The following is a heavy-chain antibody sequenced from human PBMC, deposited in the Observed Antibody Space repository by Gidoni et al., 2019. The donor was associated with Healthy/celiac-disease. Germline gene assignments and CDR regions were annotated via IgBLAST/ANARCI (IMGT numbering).Heavy chain of an antibody. CDR3: AKGISNGLHYDSSGYYYISDAFDI. CDR1: GFTFSSYA. Sequence: EVQLLESGGGLVQPGGSLRLSCAASGFTFSSYAMSWVRQAPGKGLEWVSAISGSGGSTYYADSVKGRFTISRDNSKNTLYLQMNSLRAEDTAVYYCAKGISNGLHYDSSGYYYISDAFDIWGQGTMVTVSS. CDR2: ISGSGGST. D-gene: IGHD3-22*01. J-gene: IGHJ3*02. V-gene: IGHV3-23*01.